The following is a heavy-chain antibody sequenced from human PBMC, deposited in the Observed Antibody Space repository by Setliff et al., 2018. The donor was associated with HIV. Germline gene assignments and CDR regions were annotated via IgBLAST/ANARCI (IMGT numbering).Heavy chain of an antibody. CDR3: ARGGWGIAVVRYYYMDV. CDR2: INHSGST. D-gene: IGHD6-19*01. J-gene: IGHJ6*03. CDR1: GGSISSGVFY. V-gene: IGHV4-39*07. Sequence: PSETLSLTCTVSGGSISSGVFYWTWIRQHPGKGLEWIGEINHSGSTNYNPSLKSRVTISVDTSKNQFSLKLSSVTAADTAVYYCARGGWGIAVVRYYYMDVWGKGTTVTVSS.